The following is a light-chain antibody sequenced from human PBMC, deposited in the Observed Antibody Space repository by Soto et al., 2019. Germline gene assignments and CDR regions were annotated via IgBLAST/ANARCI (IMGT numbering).Light chain of an antibody. CDR2: NNN. V-gene: IGLV1-47*02. CDR3: AAWDDSLSAYV. Sequence: QLVLTQPPSASGTPGQRVTISCSGRSSNIGSNYVYWLQQFPGTAPKLLMYNNNERPSGVPDRISASKSGTSASLAISGLRSEDEADYYCAAWDDSLSAYVFGTGTKLTVL. J-gene: IGLJ1*01. CDR1: SSNIGSNY.